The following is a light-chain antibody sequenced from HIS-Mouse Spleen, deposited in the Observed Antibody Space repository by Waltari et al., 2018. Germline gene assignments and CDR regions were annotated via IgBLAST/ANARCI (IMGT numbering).Light chain of an antibody. V-gene: IGKV3-11*01. CDR2: DAS. J-gene: IGKJ5*01. Sequence: EIVLTQSPATLSLSPGERATLPCRASQSVSSYLAWYQQKPGQDPRLLIYDASNRATGIPARFSGSGSGTDFTLTISSLEPEDFAVYYCQQRSNWPPITFGQGTRLEIK. CDR3: QQRSNWPPIT. CDR1: QSVSSY.